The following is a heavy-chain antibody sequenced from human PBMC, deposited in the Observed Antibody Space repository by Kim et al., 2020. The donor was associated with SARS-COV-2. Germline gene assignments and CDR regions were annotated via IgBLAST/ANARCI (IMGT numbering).Heavy chain of an antibody. J-gene: IGHJ4*02. V-gene: IGHV3-66*04. Sequence: TYSADSVKGRYTIARATSKNELYLQMNSLRAEDTAVYYCAGPSGSYYPDYWGQGTLVIVSS. D-gene: IGHD1-26*01. CDR3: AGPSGSYYPDY. CDR2: T.